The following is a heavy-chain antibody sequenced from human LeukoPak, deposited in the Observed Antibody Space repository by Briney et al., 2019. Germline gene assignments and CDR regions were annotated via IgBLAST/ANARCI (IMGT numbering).Heavy chain of an antibody. V-gene: IGHV1-8*03. D-gene: IGHD6-19*01. Sequence: ASVKVSCKASGYTFTSYAMNWVRQAPGQGLEWMGWMNPNSGNTGYAQKFQGRVTITRNTSISTAYMELSSLRSEDTAVYYCARGAGYSSGWFSGSYYYYMDVWGKGTTVTVSS. CDR2: MNPNSGNT. CDR1: GYTFTSYA. J-gene: IGHJ6*03. CDR3: ARGAGYSSGWFSGSYYYYMDV.